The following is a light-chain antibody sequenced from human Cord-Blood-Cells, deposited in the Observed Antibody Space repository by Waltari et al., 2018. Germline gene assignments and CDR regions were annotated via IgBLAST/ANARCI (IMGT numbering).Light chain of an antibody. CDR3: QQYNTWWT. CDR1: QSVSSN. Sequence: EIVMTQSPATLSVSPGERATLACSASQSVSSNLAWYQQKPGQAPRLLIYCPSTRATGTPARFSGSGSGTEFSLTISSLQSEVFAVYYCQQYNTWWTFGQGTKVDIK. J-gene: IGKJ1*01. CDR2: CPS. V-gene: IGKV3-15*01.